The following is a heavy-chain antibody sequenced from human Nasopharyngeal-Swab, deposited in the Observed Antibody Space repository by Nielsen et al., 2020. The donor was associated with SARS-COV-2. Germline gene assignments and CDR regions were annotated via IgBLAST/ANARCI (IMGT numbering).Heavy chain of an antibody. D-gene: IGHD3-10*01. J-gene: IGHJ6*03. V-gene: IGHV4/OR15-8*01. Sequence: SETLSLTCGVSGGAISSSYRWSWIRQPPGKGREWIGEINHSGSTNYNPSLKSRDTISVDTSKNQFSLKLSSVTAADTAVYYCARYGAGGSRITMVRGYMDVWGKGTTVTVSS. CDR1: GGAISSSYR. CDR3: ARYGAGGSRITMVRGYMDV. CDR2: INHSGST.